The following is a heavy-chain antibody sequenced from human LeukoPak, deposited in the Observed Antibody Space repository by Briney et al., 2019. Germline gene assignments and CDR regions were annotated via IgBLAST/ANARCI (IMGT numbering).Heavy chain of an antibody. J-gene: IGHJ3*02. CDR2: IYSGGST. CDR3: ARGKVAATPSYAFDI. Sequence: GGSLRLSCAASGFTVSSNYMSWVRQAPGKGLEWVSVIYSGGSTHYADSVKGRFTISRHNSKNTLYLQMNSLRAEDTAVYYCARGKVAATPSYAFDIWGQGTMVTVSS. D-gene: IGHD2-15*01. V-gene: IGHV3-53*04. CDR1: GFTVSSNY.